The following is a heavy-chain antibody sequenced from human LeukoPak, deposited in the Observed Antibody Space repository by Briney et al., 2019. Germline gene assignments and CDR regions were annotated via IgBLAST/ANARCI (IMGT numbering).Heavy chain of an antibody. V-gene: IGHV3-30*02. D-gene: IGHD1-26*01. CDR3: AREGWDLNALDI. CDR1: GFTFSSYG. J-gene: IGHJ3*02. Sequence: PGGSLRLSCIASGFTFSSYGMYWVRQPPGKGLEWVSFIRHDGSNKYYADSVKGRFTISRDNSKNSLFLQMDSLRAEDSAIYYCAREGWDLNALDIWGQGTMVTVSP. CDR2: IRHDGSNK.